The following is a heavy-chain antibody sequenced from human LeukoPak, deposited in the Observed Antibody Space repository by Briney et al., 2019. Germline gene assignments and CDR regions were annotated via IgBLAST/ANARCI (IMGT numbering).Heavy chain of an antibody. J-gene: IGHJ4*02. V-gene: IGHV3-48*03. CDR1: GFTFSSYE. CDR2: ISSSGSAI. D-gene: IGHD3-16*01. CDR3: ARGGSLGY. Sequence: GGSLRLSCAVSGFTFSSYEMNWVRQAPGKGLEWVSKISSSGSAIYYADSVKGRFTISRDNAKSSLYLQMNSLRVKDTAIYYFARGGSLGYWGQGTLVTVSS.